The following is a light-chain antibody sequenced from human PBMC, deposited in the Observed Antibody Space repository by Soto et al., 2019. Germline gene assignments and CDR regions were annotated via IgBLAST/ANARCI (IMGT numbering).Light chain of an antibody. CDR3: QQSYSIPLT. J-gene: IGKJ5*01. CDR1: QTISGY. Sequence: DIQMPQSPSSLSASVGDRVTITCRASQTISGYLSWYQQKPGKAPKLLIYAATDLQSGVPSRYSGSGSGTDFSLTINSLQPEDFATYYCQQSYSIPLTFGQGTRLE. V-gene: IGKV1-39*01. CDR2: AAT.